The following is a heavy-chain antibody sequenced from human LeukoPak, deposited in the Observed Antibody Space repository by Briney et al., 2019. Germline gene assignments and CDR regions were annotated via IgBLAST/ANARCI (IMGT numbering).Heavy chain of an antibody. D-gene: IGHD2-15*01. CDR3: ARDRGTDAFYI. CDR2: INPSGGST. Sequence: ASVKVSCKASGYTFTSYYMRWVRQAPGQGLEWMGIINPSGGSTSYAQKFQGRVTMTRDTSTSTVYMELSSLRSEDTAVYYCARDRGTDAFYIWGQGTMVTVSS. CDR1: GYTFTSYY. J-gene: IGHJ3*02. V-gene: IGHV1-46*01.